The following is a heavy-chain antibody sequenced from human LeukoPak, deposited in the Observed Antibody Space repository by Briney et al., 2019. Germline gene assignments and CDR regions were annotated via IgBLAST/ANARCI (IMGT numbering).Heavy chain of an antibody. CDR1: GFTFSTYP. V-gene: IGHV3-33*08. Sequence: GRSLRLSCAASGFTFSTYPMHWVRQAPGKGLEWVAVIWYDGSNKYYADSVKGRFTISRDNSKNTLYLQMNSLRAEDTAVYYCARGAVAGTGLFDYWGQGTLVTVSS. J-gene: IGHJ4*02. CDR3: ARGAVAGTGLFDY. CDR2: IWYDGSNK. D-gene: IGHD6-19*01.